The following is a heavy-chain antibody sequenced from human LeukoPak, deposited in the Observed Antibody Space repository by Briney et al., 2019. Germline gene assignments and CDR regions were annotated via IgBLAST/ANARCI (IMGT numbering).Heavy chain of an antibody. CDR3: ARWDCSSTSCYSPVFDY. Sequence: ASVKVSCKASGYTFTSYGISWVRQAPGQGLEWMGWISAYNGNTNYAQKLQGRVTMTTDTSTSTAYMELRSLRPDDTAVYYCARWDCSSTSCYSPVFDYWGQGTLVTVSS. CDR1: GYTFTSYG. J-gene: IGHJ4*02. V-gene: IGHV1-18*01. D-gene: IGHD2-2*01. CDR2: ISAYNGNT.